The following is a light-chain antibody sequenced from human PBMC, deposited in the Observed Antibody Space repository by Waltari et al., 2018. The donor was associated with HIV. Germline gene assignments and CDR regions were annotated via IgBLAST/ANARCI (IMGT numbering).Light chain of an antibody. CDR3: GSYTSSNTYV. V-gene: IGLV2-14*03. J-gene: IGLJ1*01. CDR2: DVS. Sequence: QTALPQPASVSGSPGQSTTISCTGTSSDVGGYKYVSWYQRNPGKAPKLMIYDVSNRPSGVSNRFSGSKSGNTASLTISGLQAEDEADYYCGSYTSSNTYVFGTGTKVTVL. CDR1: SSDVGGYKY.